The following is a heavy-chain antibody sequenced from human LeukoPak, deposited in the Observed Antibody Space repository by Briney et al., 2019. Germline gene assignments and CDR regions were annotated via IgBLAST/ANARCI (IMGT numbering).Heavy chain of an antibody. CDR1: GGSFSGYY. V-gene: IGHV4-34*01. J-gene: IGHJ4*02. Sequence: SETLSLTCAVYGGSFSGYYWSWLRQPPGKGLEWIGEINHSGSTDYNPSLKSRVTISVDTSKNQFSLKLSSVTAADTAVYYCASSTRSATVATIDYWGQGTLVTVSS. CDR3: ASSTRSATVATIDY. CDR2: INHSGST. D-gene: IGHD4-17*01.